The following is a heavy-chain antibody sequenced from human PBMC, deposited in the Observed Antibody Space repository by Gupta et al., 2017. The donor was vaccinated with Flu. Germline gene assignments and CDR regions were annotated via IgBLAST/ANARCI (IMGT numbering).Heavy chain of an antibody. Sequence: QSTVKKSGPPLVKPTQTLTLPCTFSGFPLGTSGVGVGWIRQPPGKDLEWLALIYWDDDKRYSPSLKRRLTITKDSSKNQVVLTMTNMDPVDTATYYCVHSAGCSGGSCPDGMDVWGQGSTGTVSA. CDR1: GFPLGTSGVG. D-gene: IGHD2-15*01. CDR3: VHSAGCSGGSCPDGMDV. CDR2: IYWDDDK. J-gene: IGHJ6*01. V-gene: IGHV2-5*02.